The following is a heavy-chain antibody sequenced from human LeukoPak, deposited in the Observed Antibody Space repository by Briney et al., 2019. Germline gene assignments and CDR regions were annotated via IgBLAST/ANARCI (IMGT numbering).Heavy chain of an antibody. J-gene: IGHJ6*02. CDR3: AREYYYGSGYGYYYGMDV. CDR2: IYHSGST. CDR1: GDSINNNNW. V-gene: IGHV4-4*02. D-gene: IGHD3-10*01. Sequence: PSETLSLTCAVSGDSINNNNWWSWVRQSPGKGLEWIGEIYHSGSTNYNPSLKSRVTISVDKSKNQFSLKLSSVTAADTAVYYCAREYYYGSGYGYYYGMDVWGQGTTVTVSS.